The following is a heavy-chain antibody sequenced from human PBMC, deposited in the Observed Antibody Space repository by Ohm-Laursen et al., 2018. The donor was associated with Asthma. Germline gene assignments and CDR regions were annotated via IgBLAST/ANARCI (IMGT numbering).Heavy chain of an antibody. Sequence: SLRLSCAASGFTFNRNAMSWVRQAPGKGLEWVSAISGSSGKTYYAESVKGRFTISRDNSKNTLNLQMNSLRAEDTAVYYCAKDRIAVDLGAFNYGIDVWGQGTTVTVSS. D-gene: IGHD6-19*01. V-gene: IGHV3-23*01. CDR3: AKDRIAVDLGAFNYGIDV. J-gene: IGHJ6*02. CDR1: GFTFNRNA. CDR2: ISGSSGKT.